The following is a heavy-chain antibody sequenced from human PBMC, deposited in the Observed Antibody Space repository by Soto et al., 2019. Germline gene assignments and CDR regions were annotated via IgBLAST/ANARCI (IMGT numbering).Heavy chain of an antibody. CDR3: ARENSGRLDY. D-gene: IGHD1-26*01. V-gene: IGHV3-30-3*01. Sequence: GLSLSVSSPASLVTFSDYFSHCIRQAPGKGLDWVSFISYDGNNGYYADSVKGRFIISRDNSKNTLYLQMNSPSAEYTAVYYRARENSGRLDYWGQATLVTVSS. CDR1: LVTFSDYF. J-gene: IGHJ4*02. CDR2: ISYDGNNG.